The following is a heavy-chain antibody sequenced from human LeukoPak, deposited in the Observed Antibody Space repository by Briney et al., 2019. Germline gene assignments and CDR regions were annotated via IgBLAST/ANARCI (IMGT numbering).Heavy chain of an antibody. Sequence: PSETLSLTCAVSGGSISSGGYSWSWIRQPPGKGLEWIGYIYHSGSTYYNPSLKSRVTISVDRSKNQFSLKLSSVTAADTAVYYCATGDTALVLRPFDYWGQGTLVTVSS. V-gene: IGHV4-30-2*01. D-gene: IGHD5-18*01. CDR3: ATGDTALVLRPFDY. J-gene: IGHJ4*02. CDR1: GGSISSGGYS. CDR2: IYHSGST.